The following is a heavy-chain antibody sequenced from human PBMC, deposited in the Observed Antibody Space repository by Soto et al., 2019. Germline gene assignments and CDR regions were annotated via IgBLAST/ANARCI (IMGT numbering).Heavy chain of an antibody. CDR2: IYQSGST. CDR3: ARGASLLSSGCFDY. Sequence: QVQLQESGPGLVKPSGTLSLTCAVSGGSLSSNNWWSWLRQPPGKGLEWIGEIYQSGSTNSNPSLKSRVTISVDKSKNQFSLKLTSMTAADTAMYYCARGASLLSSGCFDYWGQGTLVTVSS. CDR1: GGSLSSNNW. V-gene: IGHV4-4*02. J-gene: IGHJ4*02. D-gene: IGHD6-19*01.